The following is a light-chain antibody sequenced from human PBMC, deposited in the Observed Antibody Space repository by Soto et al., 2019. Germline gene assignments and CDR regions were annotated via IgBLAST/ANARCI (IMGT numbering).Light chain of an antibody. CDR1: SSDVGGYNY. CDR2: DVS. Sequence: QSALTQPRSVSGSPGQSVTISCTGTSSDVGGYNYVSWYQQHPGKAPELMVYDVSKRPSGVPDRFSGSKSGNTASLTISGLQAEDYADYYCCSYAGDYFYVFGTGT. V-gene: IGLV2-11*01. J-gene: IGLJ1*01. CDR3: CSYAGDYFYV.